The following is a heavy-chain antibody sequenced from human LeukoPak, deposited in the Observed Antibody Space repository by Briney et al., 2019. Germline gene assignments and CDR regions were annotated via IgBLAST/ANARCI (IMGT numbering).Heavy chain of an antibody. J-gene: IGHJ5*02. Sequence: SGTLSLTCAVYGGSFSGYYWSWIRQPPGKGLEWIGEINHSGSTNYNPSLKSRVTISVDTSKNQFSLKLSSVTAADTAVYYCARKYGGWYNWFDPWGQGTLVTVSS. CDR2: INHSGST. CDR1: GGSFSGYY. V-gene: IGHV4-34*01. CDR3: ARKYGGWYNWFDP. D-gene: IGHD6-19*01.